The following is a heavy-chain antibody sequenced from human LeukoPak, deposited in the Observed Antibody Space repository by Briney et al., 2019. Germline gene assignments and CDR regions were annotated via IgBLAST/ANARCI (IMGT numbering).Heavy chain of an antibody. CDR3: ARHLVGATRNFDY. V-gene: IGHV5-10-1*01. CDR2: IDPSYSYT. Sequence: GESLRISCKASGYSFTSYWISWVRQMPGKGLDWMGRIDPSYSYTNYSPSFQGHVTISADRSISTAYLQWSSLKASDTAMYYCARHLVGATRNFDYWGQGTLVTVSS. J-gene: IGHJ4*02. D-gene: IGHD1-26*01. CDR1: GYSFTSYW.